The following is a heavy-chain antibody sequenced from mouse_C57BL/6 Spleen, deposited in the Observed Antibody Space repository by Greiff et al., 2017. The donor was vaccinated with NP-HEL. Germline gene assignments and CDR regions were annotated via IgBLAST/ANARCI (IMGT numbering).Heavy chain of an antibody. CDR2: INPSSGYT. Sequence: VQLQQSGAELARPGASVKMSCKASGYTFTSYTMHWVKQRPGQGLEWIGYINPSSGYTKYNQKFKDKATLTADKSSSTAYMQLSSLTSEDSAVYYCAREGQDWDVNYWGQGTTLTVSS. CDR3: AREGQDWDVNY. J-gene: IGHJ2*01. CDR1: GYTFTSYT. D-gene: IGHD4-1*01. V-gene: IGHV1-4*01.